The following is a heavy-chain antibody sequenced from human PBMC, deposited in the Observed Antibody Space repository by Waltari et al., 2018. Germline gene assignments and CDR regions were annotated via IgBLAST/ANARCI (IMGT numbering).Heavy chain of an antibody. CDR3: ARVVLAAAVPYYYYYGMDV. CDR2: IIPIFGTA. V-gene: IGHV1-69*05. D-gene: IGHD6-13*01. Sequence: QVQLVQSGAEVKKPGSSVKVSCKASGGTFSSYAISWVRQAPGQGLEWMGGIIPIFGTANYAQKFQGRVTITTDESTSTAYMELSSLRSEDTAVYYCARVVLAAAVPYYYYYGMDVWGQGTTVTVSS. J-gene: IGHJ6*02. CDR1: GGTFSSYA.